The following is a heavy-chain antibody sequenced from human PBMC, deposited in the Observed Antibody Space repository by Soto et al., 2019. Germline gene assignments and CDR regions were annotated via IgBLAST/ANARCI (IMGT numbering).Heavy chain of an antibody. CDR1: GGSISSHY. Sequence: KASETLSLTCTVSGGSISSHYWNWIRQPPGKGLEWLGYIYDFGSTNYNPSLGSRVTISVDTSKNQFSLNLSSVTAADTAVYYCARVRSWRGHYFDYWGQGTLVTVSS. V-gene: IGHV4-59*11. CDR2: IYDFGST. CDR3: ARVRSWRGHYFDY. J-gene: IGHJ4*02. D-gene: IGHD6-13*01.